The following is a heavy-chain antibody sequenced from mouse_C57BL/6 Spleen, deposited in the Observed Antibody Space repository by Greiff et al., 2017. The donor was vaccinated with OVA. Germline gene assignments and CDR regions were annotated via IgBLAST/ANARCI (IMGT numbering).Heavy chain of an antibody. CDR2: ISSGSSTI. CDR3: GRRGLRVRDAMDY. V-gene: IGHV5-17*01. CDR1: GFTFSDYG. Sequence: EVKLMESGGGLVKPGGSLKLSCAASGFTFSDYGMHWVRQAPEKGLEWVAYISSGSSTIYYADTVKGRFTISRDNAKNTLFLQMTSLRSEDTAMDYCGRRGLRVRDAMDYWGQGTSVTVSS. D-gene: IGHD2-4*01. J-gene: IGHJ4*01.